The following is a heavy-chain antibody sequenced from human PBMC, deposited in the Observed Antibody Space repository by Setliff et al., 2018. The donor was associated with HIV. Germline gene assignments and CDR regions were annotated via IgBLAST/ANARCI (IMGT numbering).Heavy chain of an antibody. CDR2: INHSGRT. CDR1: GGSFSDNY. CDR3: VRVSCSSWYSIPRNYYYSMDV. Sequence: SETLSLTCAVYGGSFSDNYWSWIRQSPGKGLEWIGEINHSGRTKYSPSLRSRVSISVDTSKNQFSLRLSSVTAADTAVYYCVRVSCSSWYSIPRNYYYSMDVWGEGTTVTVSS. V-gene: IGHV4-34*01. D-gene: IGHD6-13*01. J-gene: IGHJ6*03.